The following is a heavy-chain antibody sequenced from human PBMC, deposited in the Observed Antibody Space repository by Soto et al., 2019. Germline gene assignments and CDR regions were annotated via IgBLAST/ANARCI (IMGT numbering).Heavy chain of an antibody. V-gene: IGHV1-69*01. D-gene: IGHD3-10*01. Sequence: QVQLVQSGAEVKKPGSSVKVSCKASGGIFSTYAISWLRRAPGQGLEWMGGIIPIFGTPNYAQRFQGRVTITADESTSRAYMELSRLRFEDTAVYYCARDRDDYGSGNYYNRIDFWGQGTLVTVSS. CDR2: IIPIFGTP. CDR1: GGIFSTYA. J-gene: IGHJ4*02. CDR3: ARDRDDYGSGNYYNRIDF.